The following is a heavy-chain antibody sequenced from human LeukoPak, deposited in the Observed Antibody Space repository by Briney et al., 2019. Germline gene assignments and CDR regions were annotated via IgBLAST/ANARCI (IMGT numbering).Heavy chain of an antibody. CDR3: ARVSSYGGNGVDY. Sequence: SETLSLTCAVSGGSISSSSYYWGWIRQPPGKGLEWIGSIYYSGSTYYNPSLKSRVTISVDTSKNQFSLKLSSVTAADTAVYYCARVSSYGGNGVDYWGQGTLVTVSS. J-gene: IGHJ4*02. CDR2: IYYSGST. V-gene: IGHV4-39*07. CDR1: GGSISSSSYY. D-gene: IGHD4-23*01.